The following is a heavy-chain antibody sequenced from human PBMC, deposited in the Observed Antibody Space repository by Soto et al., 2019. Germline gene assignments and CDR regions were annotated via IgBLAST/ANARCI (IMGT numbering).Heavy chain of an antibody. CDR2: IIPIVGTG. D-gene: IGHD6-13*01. CDR1: GGSFSSYA. Sequence: QVQLVQSGAEVKKPGSSVKVSCKASGGSFSSYAISWVRQAPGQGLEWMGRIIPIVGTGNYAQNFQGRVTITADESTSTAYMELSSLRSEDTAMYYCARDLRAAGRPGMDVWGQGTTVTVSS. J-gene: IGHJ6*02. CDR3: ARDLRAAGRPGMDV. V-gene: IGHV1-69*18.